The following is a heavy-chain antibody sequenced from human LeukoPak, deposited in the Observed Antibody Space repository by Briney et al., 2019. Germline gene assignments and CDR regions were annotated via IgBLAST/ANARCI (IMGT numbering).Heavy chain of an antibody. CDR1: GFTFSGYE. Sequence: PPGGSLRLSCAASGFTFSGYEMNWVRQAPGKGLEWVSYISSSGSTIYYADSVKGRFTISRDNAKNSLYLQMNSLRAEDTAVYYCARVAVAGIFLDYWGQGTLVTVSS. CDR3: ARVAVAGIFLDY. V-gene: IGHV3-48*03. CDR2: ISSSGSTI. D-gene: IGHD6-19*01. J-gene: IGHJ4*02.